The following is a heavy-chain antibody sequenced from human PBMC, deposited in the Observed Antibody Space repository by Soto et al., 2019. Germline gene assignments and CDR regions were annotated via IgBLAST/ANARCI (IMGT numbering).Heavy chain of an antibody. D-gene: IGHD6-19*01. J-gene: IGHJ4*02. V-gene: IGHV4-39*07. CDR1: AGSISSSSYY. CDR2: IYYSGST. Sequence: SETLSLTCSVSAGSISSSSYYWGWIRQPPGKGPEWIGSIYYSGSTYYNPSLKNRVTISVDTSKNQFSLKLSSVTAADTAVYYCARDSVAALDYWGQGTLVTVSS. CDR3: ARDSVAALDY.